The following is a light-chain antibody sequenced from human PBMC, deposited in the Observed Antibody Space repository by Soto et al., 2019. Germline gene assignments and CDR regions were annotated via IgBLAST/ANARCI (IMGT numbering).Light chain of an antibody. CDR3: KSYAGTNTYV. V-gene: IGLV2-8*01. CDR1: TNDIGVYDF. CDR2: EVV. J-gene: IGLJ1*01. Sequence: QSALTQPPSASGSPGQSVTISCTGTTNDIGVYDFVSWYQHHPGKAPRLIIYEVVQRPSGVPDRFSGSKSGNTASLTVSGLQAEDEADYFCKSYAGTNTYVFGSGTKVTVL.